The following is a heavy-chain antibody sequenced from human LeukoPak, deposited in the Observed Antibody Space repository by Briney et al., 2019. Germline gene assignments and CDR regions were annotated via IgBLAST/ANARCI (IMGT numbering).Heavy chain of an antibody. D-gene: IGHD3-3*01. CDR1: GYTFTGYS. CDR2: INPNSGAT. V-gene: IGHV1-2*06. J-gene: IGHJ4*02. Sequence: ASVKVSCKASGYTFTGYSVHWVRQAPGQGLEWMGRINPNSGATDYAQKFQGRVTMTRDTSISTAYMELSRLRSDDTAVYYCARDLRGRFWSGYSYYFDYWGQGTLVTVSS. CDR3: ARDLRGRFWSGYSYYFDY.